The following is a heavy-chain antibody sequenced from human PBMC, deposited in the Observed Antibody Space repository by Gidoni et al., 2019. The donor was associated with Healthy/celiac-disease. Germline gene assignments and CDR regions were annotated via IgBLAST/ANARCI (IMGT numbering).Heavy chain of an antibody. Sequence: QVQLQQWGAGLLKPSETLSLTCAVYGGSFSGYYWSWIRQPPGKGLEWIGEINHSVSTNYNPSLKSRVTISVYTSKTQFSLKLSSVTAADTAVYYCARERFLEWLLDQAPAFDIWGQGTMVTVSS. V-gene: IGHV4-34*01. CDR1: GGSFSGYY. J-gene: IGHJ3*02. CDR3: ARERFLEWLLDQAPAFDI. CDR2: INHSVST. D-gene: IGHD3-3*01.